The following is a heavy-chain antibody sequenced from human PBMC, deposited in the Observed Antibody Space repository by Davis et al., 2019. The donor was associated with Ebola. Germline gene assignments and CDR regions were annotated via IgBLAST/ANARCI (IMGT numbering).Heavy chain of an antibody. Sequence: ESLKISCAASGFTFSDYYMSWIRQAPGKGLEWIGYIYYSGSTNYNPSLKSRVTISVDTSKNQFSLKLSSVTAADTAVYYCARVPSYSSGWYYFDYWGQGTLVTVSS. CDR1: GFTFSDYY. D-gene: IGHD6-19*01. V-gene: IGHV4-59*01. J-gene: IGHJ4*02. CDR3: ARVPSYSSGWYYFDY. CDR2: IYYSGST.